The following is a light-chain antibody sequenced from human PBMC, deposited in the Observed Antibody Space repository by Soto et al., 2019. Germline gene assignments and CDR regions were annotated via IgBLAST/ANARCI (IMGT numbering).Light chain of an antibody. V-gene: IGKV3-20*01. CDR2: GAS. Sequence: IVLTQSPDTLSLSPGETATLSCRASQSVSNTYLAWYQQKPGQAPRLLIYGASGRATAIPDRFSGSGSGTEFTLIINRLEPEGFALYYCQHYGTSFIFGQGTRLEMK. CDR3: QHYGTSFI. J-gene: IGKJ5*01. CDR1: QSVSNTY.